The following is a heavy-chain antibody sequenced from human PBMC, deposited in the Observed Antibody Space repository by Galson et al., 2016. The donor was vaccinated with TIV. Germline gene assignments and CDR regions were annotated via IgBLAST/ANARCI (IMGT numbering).Heavy chain of an antibody. V-gene: IGHV3-49*03. CDR3: TRTAMGSTRNAFDI. J-gene: IGHJ3*02. CDR2: ITSKTYGATT. CDR1: GFTFGHYA. Sequence: LRLSCAASGFTFGHYAVSWFRQAPGKGLEWVGFITSKTYGATTEYAASVKGRFTISRDDSRNIAYLQMNSLKTEDTAVYYCTRTAMGSTRNAFDIWGQGTVVTVSS. D-gene: IGHD1-1*01.